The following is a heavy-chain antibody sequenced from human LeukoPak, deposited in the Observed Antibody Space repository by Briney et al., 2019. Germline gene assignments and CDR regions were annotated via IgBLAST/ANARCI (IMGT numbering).Heavy chain of an antibody. J-gene: IGHJ4*02. CDR1: GSTFSDYD. D-gene: IGHD3-16*01. CDR2: ISYLSSHV. V-gene: IGHV3-21*01. CDR3: GRAFPPLRTSSAGDL. Sequence: GGSLTLSCSASGSTFSDYDMNWVRQAPGKGLEWVSSISYLSSHVYYGGSVKGRFSISRDNAKNSLYLQMNSLGAEDTAIYYCGRAFPPLRTSSAGDLWGQGILVTVSS.